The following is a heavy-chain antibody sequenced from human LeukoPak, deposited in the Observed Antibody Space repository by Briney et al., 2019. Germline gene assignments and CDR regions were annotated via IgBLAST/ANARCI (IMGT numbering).Heavy chain of an antibody. Sequence: GGSLRLSCAASGFTFSSYAMSWVRQAPGKGLEWVSAISGSGGGTYYADSVKGRFTISRDNSKSTLYLQMNSLRLEDTAVYYCAKGYCSSNSCPLDHWGQGTLVTVSS. V-gene: IGHV3-23*01. CDR2: ISGSGGGT. CDR1: GFTFSSYA. D-gene: IGHD2-2*01. J-gene: IGHJ4*02. CDR3: AKGYCSSNSCPLDH.